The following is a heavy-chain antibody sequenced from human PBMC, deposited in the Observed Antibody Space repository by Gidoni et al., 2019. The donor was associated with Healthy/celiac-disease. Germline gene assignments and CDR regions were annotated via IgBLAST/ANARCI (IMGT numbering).Heavy chain of an antibody. J-gene: IGHJ4*02. CDR1: GFAFGNAW. Sequence: EVQLVESGGGLVKPGGSLRLSCAASGFAFGNAWMSWVRQAPGKGLEWVGRIKSKTDGGTTYYAAPVKGRFTISRDDSKNTLYLQMNSLKTEDTAVYYCTTDLIAVAGTRDWGQGTLVTVSS. CDR3: TTDLIAVAGTRD. D-gene: IGHD6-19*01. CDR2: IKSKTDGGTT. V-gene: IGHV3-15*01.